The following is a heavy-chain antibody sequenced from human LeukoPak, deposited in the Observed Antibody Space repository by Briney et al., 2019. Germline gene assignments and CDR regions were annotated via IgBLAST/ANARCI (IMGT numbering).Heavy chain of an antibody. J-gene: IGHJ3*02. CDR1: GGSFSGYY. CDR2: INHGGST. Sequence: NPSETLSLTCAVYGGSFSGYYWSWIRQPPGKGLEWIGEINHGGSTSYNPSLKSRVTISVDTSKNQFSLKLSSVTAADTAVYYCARGLRDSSGYRKIDAFDIWGQGTMVTVSS. D-gene: IGHD3-22*01. V-gene: IGHV4-34*01. CDR3: ARGLRDSSGYRKIDAFDI.